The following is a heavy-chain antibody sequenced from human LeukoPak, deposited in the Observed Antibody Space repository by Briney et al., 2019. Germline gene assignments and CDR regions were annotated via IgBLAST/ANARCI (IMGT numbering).Heavy chain of an antibody. D-gene: IGHD6-13*01. V-gene: IGHV3-21*01. CDR1: GFTFSSYS. J-gene: IGHJ5*02. Sequence: GGSLRLSCAASGFTFSSYSMNWVRQAPGKRLEWVSSISSSSSYIYYADSVKGRFTISRDNAKNSLYLQMNSLRAEDTAVYYCARDPGSIPTWCDPWGQGTLVTVSS. CDR3: ARDPGSIPTWCDP. CDR2: ISSSSSYI.